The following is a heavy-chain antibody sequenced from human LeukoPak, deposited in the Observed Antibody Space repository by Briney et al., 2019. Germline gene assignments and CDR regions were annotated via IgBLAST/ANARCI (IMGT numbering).Heavy chain of an antibody. J-gene: IGHJ6*03. Sequence: SETLSLTCAVYGGSLSGYYWSWIRQPPGKGLEWIGEINHSGSTNYNPSLKSRVTISVDTSKNQFSLKLSSVTAADTAVYYCARGMRRAKYYYNYYMDVWGKGTTVTVSS. CDR1: GGSLSGYY. CDR3: ARGMRRAKYYYNYYMDV. CDR2: INHSGST. V-gene: IGHV4-34*01.